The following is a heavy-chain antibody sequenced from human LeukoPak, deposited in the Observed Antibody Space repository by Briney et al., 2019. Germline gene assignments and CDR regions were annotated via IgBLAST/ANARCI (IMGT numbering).Heavy chain of an antibody. Sequence: RGSLRLSCAASGFIFSDYYMTWIRQAPGKGLEWVSYISSSGGITYYADSVKGRFTISRGNAKNSLYLEMNSLRDDDTAVYFCARTGGAGSPSDTWGQGTLVTVSS. D-gene: IGHD3-10*01. V-gene: IGHV3-11*01. CDR2: ISSSGGIT. CDR1: GFIFSDYY. CDR3: ARTGGAGSPSDT. J-gene: IGHJ5*02.